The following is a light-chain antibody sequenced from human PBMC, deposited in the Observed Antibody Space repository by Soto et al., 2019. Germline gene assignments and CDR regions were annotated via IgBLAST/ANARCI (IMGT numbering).Light chain of an antibody. CDR2: DTF. J-gene: IGKJ1*01. Sequence: EIVLTQSPGTLSLSPGERATLSCRASQSVSSRYLAWYQQKPGQAPRLLISDTFDRATGIPDRFSGSGSETDFTLTISRLEPEDFAVYYCHQYGTSVPWTFGQGTKVEIK. V-gene: IGKV3-20*01. CDR1: QSVSSRY. CDR3: HQYGTSVPWT.